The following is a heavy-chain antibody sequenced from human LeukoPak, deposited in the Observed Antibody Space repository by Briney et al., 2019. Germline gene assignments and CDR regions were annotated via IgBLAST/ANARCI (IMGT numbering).Heavy chain of an antibody. CDR1: GGSFSGYY. Sequence: PETLSLTCAVYGGSFSGYYWSWIRQPAGKGLEWIGEINHSGSTNYNPSLKSRVTISVDTSKNQFSLKLSSVTAADTAVYYCARGGGNYYYYGMDVWGQGTTVIVSS. V-gene: IGHV4-34*01. CDR2: INHSGST. J-gene: IGHJ6*02. CDR3: ARGGGNYYYYGMDV.